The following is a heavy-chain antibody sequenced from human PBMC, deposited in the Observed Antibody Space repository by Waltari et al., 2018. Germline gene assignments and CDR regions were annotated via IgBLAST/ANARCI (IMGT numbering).Heavy chain of an antibody. CDR2: MYYSGSS. CDR3: VREGVSAKTLDY. Sequence: QVQLQESGPGLVKPSETLSLTCTVSGGPISGYYWSWIRQSPGKGLEWIGYMYYSGSSDYNPSLKSRVTISGDTSKNQVSLRLTSVTAADTAVYYCVREGVSAKTLDYWGQGTLVTVSS. D-gene: IGHD3-10*01. V-gene: IGHV4-59*01. J-gene: IGHJ4*02. CDR1: GGPISGYY.